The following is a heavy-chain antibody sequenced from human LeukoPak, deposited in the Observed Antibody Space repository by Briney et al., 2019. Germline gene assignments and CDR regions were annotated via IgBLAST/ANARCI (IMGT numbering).Heavy chain of an antibody. V-gene: IGHV1-2*02. CDR1: GYTSTGNY. J-gene: IGHJ6*03. Sequence: GASVKVSCKASGYTSTGNYIHWVRQAPGQGLEWMGWINPKNGGTIYAPKFQGRVTMTRDTSISTAYMEVSRLRSEDTAVYFCARVFHPYYYDSRGYKVVSDYYYYYMDVWGKGTTVTVSS. D-gene: IGHD3-22*01. CDR2: INPKNGGT. CDR3: ARVFHPYYYDSRGYKVVSDYYYYYMDV.